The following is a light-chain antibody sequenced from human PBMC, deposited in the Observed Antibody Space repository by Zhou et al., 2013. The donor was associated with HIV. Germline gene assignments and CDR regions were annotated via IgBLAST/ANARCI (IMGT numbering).Light chain of an antibody. Sequence: DIQMTQSPPSLSASVGDRVTITCRASQDISNSLAWYQQKPGKAPKLLIYAASTLQSGVPSRFSGSGSGTDFTLTISNLQPDDFATYYCQQYNGYSRTFGQGTKVERK. CDR3: QQYNGYSRT. CDR2: AAS. CDR1: QDISNS. V-gene: IGKV1-9*01. J-gene: IGKJ1*01.